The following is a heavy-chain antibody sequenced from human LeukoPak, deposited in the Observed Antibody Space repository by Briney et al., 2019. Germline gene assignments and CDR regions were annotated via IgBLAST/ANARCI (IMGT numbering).Heavy chain of an antibody. D-gene: IGHD3-10*01. CDR2: IYTSGST. J-gene: IGHJ4*02. CDR3: ARDVQPQGSGIYYLDY. V-gene: IGHV4-4*07. Sequence: SETLSLTCAVYGGSFSSYYWSWIRQPAGKGLEWIGRIYTSGSTNYNPSLKSRVTMSVDTSKNQFSLKLSSVTAADTAVYYCARDVQPQGSGIYYLDYWGQGTLVTVSS. CDR1: GGSFSSYY.